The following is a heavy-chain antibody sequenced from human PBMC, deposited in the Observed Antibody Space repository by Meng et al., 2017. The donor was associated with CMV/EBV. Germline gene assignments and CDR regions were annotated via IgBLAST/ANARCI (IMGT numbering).Heavy chain of an antibody. CDR3: ARQYSSSYYSDY. Sequence: SETLSLTCGIYGGSLSGYYWSWIRQTPGKGLEWIGEIRHSGDITNYNPSLKSRVTISIDTSKKQVSLKLSAVTAADTAVYYCARQYSSSYYSDYWGQGTLVTVSS. V-gene: IGHV4-34*01. CDR1: GGSLSGYY. D-gene: IGHD6-6*01. CDR2: IRHSGDIT. J-gene: IGHJ4*02.